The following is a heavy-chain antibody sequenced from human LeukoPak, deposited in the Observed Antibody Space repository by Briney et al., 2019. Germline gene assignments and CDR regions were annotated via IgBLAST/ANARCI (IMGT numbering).Heavy chain of an antibody. Sequence: SETLSLTCAVYGGSFSGYYWSWIRQPPGKGLEWIGEINHSGSTNYNPSLKSRVTISVDTSKNQFSQKLSSVTAADTAVYYCARGYCSSTSCQTAGYYFDYWGQGTLVTVSS. V-gene: IGHV4-34*01. J-gene: IGHJ4*02. CDR3: ARGYCSSTSCQTAGYYFDY. D-gene: IGHD2-2*01. CDR2: INHSGST. CDR1: GGSFSGYY.